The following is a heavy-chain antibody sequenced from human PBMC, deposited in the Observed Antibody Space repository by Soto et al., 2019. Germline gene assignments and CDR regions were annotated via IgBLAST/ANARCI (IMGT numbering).Heavy chain of an antibody. Sequence: GPTLVNATQTLSLTCSFSGFSLTSTGVGVGRFRQPPGKALEWLGLTYWNDDDRYSSSLRSRLTITKDTSKNQVVLTMTNVDPEDTATYYCAHRPGGSGWRYYFDYWGQGTLVTVSS. D-gene: IGHD6-19*01. V-gene: IGHV2-5*01. CDR1: GFSLTSTGVG. CDR3: AHRPGGSGWRYYFDY. CDR2: TYWNDDD. J-gene: IGHJ4*02.